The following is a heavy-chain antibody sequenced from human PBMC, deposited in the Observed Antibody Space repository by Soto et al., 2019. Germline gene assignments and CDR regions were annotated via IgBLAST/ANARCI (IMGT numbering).Heavy chain of an antibody. CDR3: ARDFRRVAGSMYYYYGMDV. V-gene: IGHV3-23*01. D-gene: IGHD6-19*01. Sequence: EVQLLESGGGLVQPGGSLRLSCAASGFTFSSYAMSWVRQAPGKGLEWVSAISGSGSTIYYADSVKGRFTISRDNAKNSLYLQMNSLRAEDTAVYYCARDFRRVAGSMYYYYGMDVWGQGTTVTVSS. J-gene: IGHJ6*02. CDR2: ISGSGSTI. CDR1: GFTFSSYA.